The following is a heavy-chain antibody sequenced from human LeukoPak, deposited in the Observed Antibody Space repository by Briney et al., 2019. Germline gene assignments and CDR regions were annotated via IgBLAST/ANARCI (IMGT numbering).Heavy chain of an antibody. J-gene: IGHJ4*02. Sequence: GGSLRLSCAASGFTFSSYEMNWVRQAPGKGLEWVSFISSSGSTIYYADSVKGRFTISRDNAKNSLYLQMNSLRAEDTAVYYCAKTSYGSGSYYIRERYFDYWGQGNLVTVSS. CDR1: GFTFSSYE. CDR3: AKTSYGSGSYYIRERYFDY. CDR2: ISSSGSTI. V-gene: IGHV3-48*03. D-gene: IGHD3-10*01.